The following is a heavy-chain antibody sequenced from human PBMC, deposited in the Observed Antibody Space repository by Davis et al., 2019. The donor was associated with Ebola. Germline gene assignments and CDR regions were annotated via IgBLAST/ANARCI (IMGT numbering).Heavy chain of an antibody. CDR3: ARDDRYQSRYYYYGMDV. V-gene: IGHV3-33*01. J-gene: IGHJ6*04. CDR1: GFTFSSYG. D-gene: IGHD3-16*02. Sequence: GGSLRLSCAASGFTFSSYGMHWVRQAPGKGLEWVAVIWYDGSNKYYADSVKGRFTISRDNSKNTLYLQMNSLRAEDTAVYYCARDDRYQSRYYYYGMDVWGKGTTVTVSS. CDR2: IWYDGSNK.